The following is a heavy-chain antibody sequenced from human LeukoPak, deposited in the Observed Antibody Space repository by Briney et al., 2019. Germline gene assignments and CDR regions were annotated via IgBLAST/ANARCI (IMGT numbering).Heavy chain of an antibody. CDR1: GGSISSTTYY. Sequence: SETLSLTCTVPGGSISSTTYYWGWIRQPPGKGLECIGTIYYSGSTYYNPSLKSRVTISVDTSNQFSLKLSSVTAADTAVFFCARLPERSDLLPSYANSFDWWGQGTLVTVSS. CDR2: IYYSGST. V-gene: IGHV4-39*01. D-gene: IGHD3-9*01. J-gene: IGHJ4*02. CDR3: ARLPERSDLLPSYANSFDW.